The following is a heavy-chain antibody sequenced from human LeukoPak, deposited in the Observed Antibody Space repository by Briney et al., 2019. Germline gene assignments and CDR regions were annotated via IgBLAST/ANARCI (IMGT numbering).Heavy chain of an antibody. CDR3: ARDTERWLQLYLFDY. J-gene: IGHJ4*02. D-gene: IGHD5-24*01. CDR1: GGSIRSNYY. V-gene: IGHV4-39*07. CDR2: IYYSGNS. Sequence: SETLSLTCTVSGGSIRSNYYWGWIRQPPGKGLEWIGSIYYSGNSYYNPSLKSRVTMSIDTSKNQFSLKVNSVTAADTAVYYCARDTERWLQLYLFDYWGQGTLVTVSS.